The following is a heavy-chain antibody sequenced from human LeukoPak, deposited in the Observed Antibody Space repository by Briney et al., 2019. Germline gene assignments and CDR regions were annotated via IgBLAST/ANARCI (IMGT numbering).Heavy chain of an antibody. CDR2: IYHSGST. CDR3: AREFRRKPAAISSKYNWFDP. Sequence: SETLSLTCAVSGYSISSGYYWGWIRQPPGKGQEWIGSIYHSGSTYYNPSLKSRVTISVDTSKNQFSLKLSSVTAADTAVYYCAREFRRKPAAISSKYNWFDPWGQGTLVTVSS. D-gene: IGHD2-2*01. J-gene: IGHJ5*02. CDR1: GYSISSGYY. V-gene: IGHV4-38-2*02.